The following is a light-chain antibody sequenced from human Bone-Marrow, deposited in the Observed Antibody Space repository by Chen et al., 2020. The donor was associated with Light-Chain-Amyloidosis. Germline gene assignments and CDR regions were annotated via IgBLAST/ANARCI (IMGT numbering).Light chain of an antibody. V-gene: IGLV2-14*01. Sequence: QSALTQPASVSGSPGQSITISCTGTSSDVGAHNYVSWYQQHPGKAPKLMIYDVSNRPSGVPYRFSGSKSGNTASLTISGLQAEDEADYHCRAYISSSTLVVFGGGTKLTVL. CDR1: SSDVGAHNY. J-gene: IGLJ2*01. CDR2: DVS. CDR3: RAYISSSTLVV.